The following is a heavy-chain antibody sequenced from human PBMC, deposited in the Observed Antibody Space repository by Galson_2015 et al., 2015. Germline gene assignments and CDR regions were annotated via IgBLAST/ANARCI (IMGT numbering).Heavy chain of an antibody. D-gene: IGHD3-10*01. J-gene: IGHJ6*02. CDR3: TRDPGRGDV. Sequence: SLRLCCAASGFMFCSYSMNWGRQAPGKGLEWVSYISGSGTTIYHADSVRGRFTISRDNGKNSLYLQMNSLRVEDTAVYYCTRDPGRGDVWGQGTTVTVSS. CDR2: ISGSGTTI. CDR1: GFMFCSYS. V-gene: IGHV3-48*01.